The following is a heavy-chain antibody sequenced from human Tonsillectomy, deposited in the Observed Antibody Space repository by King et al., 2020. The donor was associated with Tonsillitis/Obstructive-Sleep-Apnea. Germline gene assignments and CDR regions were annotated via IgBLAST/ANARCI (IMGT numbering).Heavy chain of an antibody. V-gene: IGHV5-51*01. CDR1: GYSFTTHW. Sequence: QLVQSGAEVKNPGESLNISCKGSGYSFTTHWIAWVRQMPGKGLEGMGIIYPGDSDTRYSPSFQGQVTISADKSIRTAYLQWSSLKASDTAIYYCARQTGAARTANFDYWGHGTLVTVSS. CDR3: ARQTGAARTANFDY. CDR2: IYPGDSDT. J-gene: IGHJ4*01. D-gene: IGHD6-6*01.